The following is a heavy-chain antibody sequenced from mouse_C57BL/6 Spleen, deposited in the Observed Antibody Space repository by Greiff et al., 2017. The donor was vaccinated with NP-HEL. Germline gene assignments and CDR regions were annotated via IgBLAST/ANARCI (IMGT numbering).Heavy chain of an antibody. Sequence: VQLVESGAELVRPGTSVKVSCKASGYAFTNYLIEWVKQRPGQGLEWIGVINPGSGGTNYNEKFKGKATLTADKSSSTAYMQLSSLTSEDSAVYFCARAGDYEGFAYWGQGTLVTVSA. CDR2: INPGSGGT. V-gene: IGHV1-54*01. CDR1: GYAFTNYL. D-gene: IGHD2-4*01. CDR3: ARAGDYEGFAY. J-gene: IGHJ3*01.